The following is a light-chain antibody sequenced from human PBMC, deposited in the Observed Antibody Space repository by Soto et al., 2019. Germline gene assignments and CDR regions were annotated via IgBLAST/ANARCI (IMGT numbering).Light chain of an antibody. J-gene: IGLJ2*01. CDR2: SDT. Sequence: SYELTQPLSVSVALGQTARITCGGNNLGSKNVHWYQQKPGQAPVLVIYSDTNRPSGIPERFSGSNSVNTATLTISRAQVGDEADYYCQVWDSSTVVFGGGTKLTVL. CDR1: NLGSKN. CDR3: QVWDSSTVV. V-gene: IGLV3-9*01.